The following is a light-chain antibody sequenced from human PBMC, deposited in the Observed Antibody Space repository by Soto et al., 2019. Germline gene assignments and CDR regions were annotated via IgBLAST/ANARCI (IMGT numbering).Light chain of an antibody. Sequence: QSVLTQPASVSESPGQSITISCTGTSSDVGGYSYVSWYQQHPGKAPKLLIYEVISRPSGVSARFSGSKSGNTASLTISGLQAEDEADYYCTSYSTSRTLVFGTGTKVTVL. CDR3: TSYSTSRTLV. V-gene: IGLV2-14*01. CDR2: EVI. CDR1: SSDVGGYSY. J-gene: IGLJ1*01.